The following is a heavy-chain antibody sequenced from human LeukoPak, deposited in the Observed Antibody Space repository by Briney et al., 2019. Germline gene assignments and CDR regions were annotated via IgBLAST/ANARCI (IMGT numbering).Heavy chain of an antibody. J-gene: IGHJ5*02. D-gene: IGHD3-3*01. Sequence: GGSLRLSCAASGFTFSSYWMSWVRQAPGKGLEWVANIKQDGSEKYYVDSVKGRFTISRDNAKNSLYLQMNSLRAEDTAVYYCARLRFLEWLSYVTNNWFDPWGQGTLVTVSS. CDR3: ARLRFLEWLSYVTNNWFDP. CDR2: IKQDGSEK. V-gene: IGHV3-7*01. CDR1: GFTFSSYW.